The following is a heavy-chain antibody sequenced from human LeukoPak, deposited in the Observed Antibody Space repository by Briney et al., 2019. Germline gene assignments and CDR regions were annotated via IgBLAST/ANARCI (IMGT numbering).Heavy chain of an antibody. V-gene: IGHV4-39*07. CDR1: GGSISSSSYY. J-gene: IGHJ6*02. Sequence: PSETPSLTCTVSGGSISSSSYYWGWIRQPPGKGLEWIGSIYYSGSTYYNPSLKSRVTISVDRSKNQFSLKLSSVTAADTAVYYCARGFYGSGSYYNPLAYYYYGMDVWGQGTTVTVSS. D-gene: IGHD3-10*01. CDR3: ARGFYGSGSYYNPLAYYYYGMDV. CDR2: IYYSGST.